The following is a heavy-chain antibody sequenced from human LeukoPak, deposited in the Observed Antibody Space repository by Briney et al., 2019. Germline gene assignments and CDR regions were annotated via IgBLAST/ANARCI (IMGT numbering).Heavy chain of an antibody. CDR3: ARAWLIVVVPAAAHPFDY. CDR2: ISYDGSNK. Sequence: PGRSLRLSCAASGFTFSSYAMHWVRQAPGKGLEWVAVISYDGSNKYYADSVKGRFTISRDNSKNTLYLQMNSLRAEDTAVYYCARAWLIVVVPAAAHPFDYWGQGTLVTVSS. D-gene: IGHD2-2*01. V-gene: IGHV3-30-3*01. CDR1: GFTFSSYA. J-gene: IGHJ4*02.